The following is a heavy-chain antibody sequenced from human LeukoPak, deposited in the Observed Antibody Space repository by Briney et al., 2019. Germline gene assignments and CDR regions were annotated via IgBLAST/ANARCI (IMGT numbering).Heavy chain of an antibody. CDR1: GGSISSHY. CDR2: IYYSGST. J-gene: IGHJ4*02. CDR3: ARVAAGDFWSGYYQRGVFDY. D-gene: IGHD3-3*01. V-gene: IGHV4-59*11. Sequence: SETLFLTCTVSGGSISSHYWSWIRQPPGKGLEWIGYIYYSGSTNYNPSLKSRVTISVDTSKNQFSLKLSSVTAADTAVYYCARVAAGDFWSGYYQRGVFDYWGQGTLVTVSS.